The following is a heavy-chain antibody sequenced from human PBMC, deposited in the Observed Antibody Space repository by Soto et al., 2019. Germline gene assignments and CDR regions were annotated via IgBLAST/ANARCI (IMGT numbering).Heavy chain of an antibody. J-gene: IGHJ4*02. CDR3: ARGPHYYETSGQSPSDY. CDR2: INQVGST. V-gene: IGHV4-34*01. CDR1: GGSFSGYY. Sequence: SETLSLTCAVHGGSFSGYYWSWIRQPPGKGLEWIGDINQVGSTNFNPSLESRLTISVDTSKKEYSLKLTSVTAADTAVYFCARGPHYYETSGQSPSDYWGQGTLVTVSS. D-gene: IGHD3-22*01.